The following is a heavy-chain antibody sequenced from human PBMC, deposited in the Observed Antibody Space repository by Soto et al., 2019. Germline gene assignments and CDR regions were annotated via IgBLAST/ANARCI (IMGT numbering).Heavy chain of an antibody. V-gene: IGHV3-11*01. D-gene: IGHD3-9*01. CDR3: ARDNYGILTGLFDY. CDR2: ISSSGSTI. CDR1: VFTFSDYY. J-gene: IGHJ4*02. Sequence: PWGSLRLSCASSVFTFSDYYMSWIRQAPGKGLEWVSYISSSGSTIYYADSVKGRFTVSRDNAKNSLYLQMNSLGAEDTAVYYCARDNYGILTGLFDYWGQGTMVTVSS.